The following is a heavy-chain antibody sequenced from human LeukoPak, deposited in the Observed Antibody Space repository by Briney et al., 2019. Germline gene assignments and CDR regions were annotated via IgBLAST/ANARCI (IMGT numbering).Heavy chain of an antibody. J-gene: IGHJ5*02. CDR3: ARGGGYNWSDP. CDR2: INHSGST. V-gene: IGHV4-34*01. Sequence: SETLSLTSAVYGGSFSRYSGGWIRQPPGKGLEWIGEINHSGSTTYNPSLKTRVTISGDTSKNQFSLKLGSVTAADTAVYFCARGGGYNWSDPWGQGTLVTVSS. CDR1: GGSFSRYS.